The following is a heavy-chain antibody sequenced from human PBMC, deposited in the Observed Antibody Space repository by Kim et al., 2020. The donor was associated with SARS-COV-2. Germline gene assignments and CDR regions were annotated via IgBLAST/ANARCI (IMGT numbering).Heavy chain of an antibody. V-gene: IGHV3-21*01. Sequence: GGSLRLSCAASGFTFSSYSMNWVRQAPGKGLEWVSSISSSSSYIYYADSVKGRFTISRDNAKNSLYLQMNSLRAEDTAVYYCARDQSYYGSGSYYNKYYYCMDVWGQGTTVTVSS. CDR2: ISSSSSYI. CDR3: ARDQSYYGSGSYYNKYYYCMDV. J-gene: IGHJ6*02. CDR1: GFTFSSYS. D-gene: IGHD3-10*01.